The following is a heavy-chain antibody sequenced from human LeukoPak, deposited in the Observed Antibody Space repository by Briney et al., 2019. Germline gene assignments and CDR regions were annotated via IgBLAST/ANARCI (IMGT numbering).Heavy chain of an antibody. D-gene: IGHD3-3*01. V-gene: IGHV4-39*01. Sequence: SETLSLTCTVSGGSIGSSSYYWGWIRQPPGKGLEWIGSIYYSGSTYYNPSLKSRVTISVDTSKNQFSLKLSSVTAADTAVYYCARAYDFWSGYPFDYWGQGTLVTVSS. CDR3: ARAYDFWSGYPFDY. J-gene: IGHJ4*02. CDR2: IYYSGST. CDR1: GGSIGSSSYY.